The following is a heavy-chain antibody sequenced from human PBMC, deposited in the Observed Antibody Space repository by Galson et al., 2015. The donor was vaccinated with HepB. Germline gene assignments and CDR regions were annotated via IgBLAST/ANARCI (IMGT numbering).Heavy chain of an antibody. V-gene: IGHV6-1*01. J-gene: IGHJ4*02. CDR1: GDSVSSNSAA. D-gene: IGHD1-26*01. CDR3: ARGPGALNY. CDR2: TYYRSKWYS. Sequence: CAISGDSVSSNSAAWNWIRQSPSRGLEWLGRTYYRSKWYSYYAVSVKSRITISPDTSKNQFSLQLNSVTPEDTAIYYCARGPGALNYWGQGTLVTVSP.